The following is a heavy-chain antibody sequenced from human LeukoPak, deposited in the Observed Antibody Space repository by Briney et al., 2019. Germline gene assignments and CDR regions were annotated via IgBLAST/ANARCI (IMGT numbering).Heavy chain of an antibody. CDR1: GFTFSSYG. Sequence: GGSLRLSCAASGFTFSSYGMSWVRQAPGKGLEWVSAISGSGGSTHYADSVKGRFTISRDNSKNTLYLQMNSLRAEDTAVYYCAREQDTAMATFDYWGQGTLVTVSS. D-gene: IGHD5-18*01. CDR3: AREQDTAMATFDY. V-gene: IGHV3-23*01. CDR2: ISGSGGST. J-gene: IGHJ4*02.